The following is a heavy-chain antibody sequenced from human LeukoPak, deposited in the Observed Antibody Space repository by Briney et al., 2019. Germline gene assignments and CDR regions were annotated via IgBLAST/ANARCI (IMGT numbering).Heavy chain of an antibody. CDR1: GGFISSSSYY. CDR2: IYYSGST. Sequence: PSESLSLTCTVSGGFISSSSYYWGWIRQPPGKGLEWIGSIYYSGSTYYNPSLKSRVTISVDTSKNQFSRKLSSVTAADTAVYYCARLRADDYDYVWGSYPFDYWGQGTLVTVSS. CDR3: ARLRADDYDYVWGSYPFDY. J-gene: IGHJ4*02. D-gene: IGHD3-16*02. V-gene: IGHV4-39*01.